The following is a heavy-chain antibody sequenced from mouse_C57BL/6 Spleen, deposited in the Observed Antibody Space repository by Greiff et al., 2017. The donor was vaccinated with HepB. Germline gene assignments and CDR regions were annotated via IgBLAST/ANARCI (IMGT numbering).Heavy chain of an antibody. J-gene: IGHJ1*03. V-gene: IGHV1-81*01. CDR1: GYTFTSYG. CDR2: IYPRSGNT. Sequence: QVQLQQSGAELARPGASVKLSCKASGYTFTSYGISWVKQRTGQGLEWIGEIYPRSGNTYYNEKFKGKATLTADKSSSTAYMELRSLTSEDSAVYFCARITPVVAGWYVDVWGTGTTVTVSS. CDR3: ARITPVVAGWYVDV. D-gene: IGHD1-1*01.